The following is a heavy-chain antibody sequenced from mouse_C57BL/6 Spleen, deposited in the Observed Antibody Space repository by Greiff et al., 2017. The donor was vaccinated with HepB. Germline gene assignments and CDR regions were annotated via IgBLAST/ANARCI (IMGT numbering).Heavy chain of an antibody. CDR2: IDPSDSYT. V-gene: IGHV1-50*01. Sequence: QVQLQQPGAELVKPGASVKLSCKASGYTFTSYWMQWVKQRPGQGLEWIGEIDPSDSYTNYNQKFKGKATLTVDTSSSTAYMQLSSLTSEDSAVYYCARLGGSSYYYFDYWGKGTTLTVSS. CDR3: ARLGGSSYYYFDY. CDR1: GYTFTSYW. D-gene: IGHD1-1*01. J-gene: IGHJ2*01.